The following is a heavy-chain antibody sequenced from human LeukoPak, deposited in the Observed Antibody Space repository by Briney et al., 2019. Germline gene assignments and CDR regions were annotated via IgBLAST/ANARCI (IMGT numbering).Heavy chain of an antibody. CDR2: INPNSGNT. V-gene: IGHV1-8*01. CDR1: GYTFTSYD. J-gene: IGHJ6*03. CDR3: ARAASWSPIGDSYYYMDV. D-gene: IGHD6-13*01. Sequence: ASVKVSCKASGYTFTSYDINWVRQATGQGLEWMGWINPNSGNTGYAQKFQGRVTVTTNTSISTAYMELSSLRSEDTAVYYCARAASWSPIGDSYYYMDVWGKGTTVTISS.